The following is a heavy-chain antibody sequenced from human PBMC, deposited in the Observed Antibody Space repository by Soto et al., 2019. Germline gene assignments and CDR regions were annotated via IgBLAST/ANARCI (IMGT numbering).Heavy chain of an antibody. CDR3: ARDYPPYSSGWYWDAFDV. CDR1: GGTFSSYA. V-gene: IGHV1-69*13. Sequence: SVKVSCKASGGTFSSYAISWVRQAPGQGLEWMGGIIPIFGTANYAQKFQGRVTITADESTSTAYMELSSLRSEDTAVYYCARDYPPYSSGWYWDAFDVWGQGTMVTVSS. D-gene: IGHD6-19*01. J-gene: IGHJ3*01. CDR2: IIPIFGTA.